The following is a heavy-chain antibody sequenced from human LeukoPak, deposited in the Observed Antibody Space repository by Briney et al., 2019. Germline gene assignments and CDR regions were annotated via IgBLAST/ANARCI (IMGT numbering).Heavy chain of an antibody. CDR2: IWYDGSNK. J-gene: IGHJ4*02. Sequence: GGPLRLSCGAPGFTFSSYGMPWVPQAPGKALEGVAVIWYDGSNKYYAHSVKGRFTISRDNSKNTPYLQVNTLRAQDTAVYYCAKDRIIAGDGHFDYWGQGTLVTVSS. CDR3: AKDRIIAGDGHFDY. V-gene: IGHV3-33*06. CDR1: GFTFSSYG. D-gene: IGHD6-13*01.